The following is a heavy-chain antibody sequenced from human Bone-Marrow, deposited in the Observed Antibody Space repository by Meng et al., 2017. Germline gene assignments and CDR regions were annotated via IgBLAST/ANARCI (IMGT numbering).Heavy chain of an antibody. Sequence: QVQLQQSGPGLLKPSQTLSLTCAISGDSVSSNSAAWNWIRQSPSRGLEWLGRTYYRSRWYSDYAVSVQSRITINPDTSKNQFSLQLNSLTPEDSAVYYCARDGTSWYFFDYWGQGTLVTVSS. J-gene: IGHJ4*02. CDR3: ARDGTSWYFFDY. D-gene: IGHD1-1*01. CDR1: GDSVSSNSAA. CDR2: TYYRSRWYS. V-gene: IGHV6-1*01.